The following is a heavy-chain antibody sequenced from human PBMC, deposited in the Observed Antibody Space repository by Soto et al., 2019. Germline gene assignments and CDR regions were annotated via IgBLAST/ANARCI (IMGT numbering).Heavy chain of an antibody. V-gene: IGHV4-34*01. CDR1: GGSFSGYY. J-gene: IGHJ6*02. CDR3: ARGVGFYYGMDV. Sequence: SETLSLTCAVYGGSFSGYYWSWIRQPPGKGLEWIGEINHSGSTNYNPSLKSRVTISVDTSKNQFSLKLSSVTAADTAVYYCARGVGFYYGMDVWGQGTTVTVSS. CDR2: INHSGST.